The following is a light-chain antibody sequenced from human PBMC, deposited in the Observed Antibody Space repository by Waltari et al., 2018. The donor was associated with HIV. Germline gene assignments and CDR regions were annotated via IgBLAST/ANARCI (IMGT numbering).Light chain of an antibody. Sequence: YELTQPPSVSVAPGQTATITCGGDNIGFRSVHWYQQKAGQAPVLVFYDDTDRPSGIPERFSGSKSGNTATLTISRVEAGDEADYYCQVWASNSAYVVFGGRTKLTVL. V-gene: IGLV3-21*02. CDR3: QVWASNSAYVV. CDR1: NIGFRS. J-gene: IGLJ2*01. CDR2: DDT.